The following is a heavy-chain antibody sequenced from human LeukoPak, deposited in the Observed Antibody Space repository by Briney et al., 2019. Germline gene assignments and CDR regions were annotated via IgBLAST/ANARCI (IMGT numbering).Heavy chain of an antibody. Sequence: ASVKVSCKASGYTFTNYYMHWVRQAPGQGPEWMGVINPSGGSTSYPQKFQGRVTMTRDTSTSTVYMELSSLRSEDTAVYYCALKGLWGGRNAYDIWGQGTMVTVSS. CDR1: GYTFTNYY. CDR3: ALKGLWGGRNAYDI. CDR2: INPSGGST. V-gene: IGHV1-46*03. D-gene: IGHD3-3*01. J-gene: IGHJ3*02.